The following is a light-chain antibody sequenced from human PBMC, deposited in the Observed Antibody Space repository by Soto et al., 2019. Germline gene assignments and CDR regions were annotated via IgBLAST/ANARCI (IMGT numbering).Light chain of an antibody. Sequence: QSVLTQPPSASGTPGLRVTISWSGSSSNIGSNYVYWYQQLPGTAPKLLIYRNNQRPSGVPDRFSGSKSGTSASLAISGLRSEDEADYYCAAWDDSLSGPVFGGGTQLTV. CDR3: AAWDDSLSGPV. V-gene: IGLV1-47*01. CDR2: RNN. CDR1: SSNIGSNY. J-gene: IGLJ7*01.